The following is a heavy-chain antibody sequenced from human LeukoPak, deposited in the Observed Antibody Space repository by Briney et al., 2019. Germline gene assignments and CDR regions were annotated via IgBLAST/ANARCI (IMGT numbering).Heavy chain of an antibody. CDR2: ISGSGGSA. D-gene: IGHD4-17*01. Sequence: PGGFLRLSCAASGFTFGSYAMDWVRQAPGKGLEWVSAISGSGGSAYYADSVKGRFTISRDNSKYTLYLQMNSLRAEDTAVYYCAKDLHDYGDYVGWFDSWGQGTLVTVSS. J-gene: IGHJ5*01. V-gene: IGHV3-23*01. CDR3: AKDLHDYGDYVGWFDS. CDR1: GFTFGSYA.